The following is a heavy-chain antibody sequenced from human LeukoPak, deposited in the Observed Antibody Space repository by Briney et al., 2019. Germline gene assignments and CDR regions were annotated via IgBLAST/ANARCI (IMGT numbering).Heavy chain of an antibody. CDR1: GYTFTSYY. V-gene: IGHV1-18*04. D-gene: IGHD2-15*01. CDR3: ARDASAPDVYCSGGSCYSDY. J-gene: IGHJ4*02. Sequence: ASVKVSCKASGYTFTSYYMHWVRQAPGQGLEWMGWISAYNGNTNYAQKLQGRVTMTTDTSTSTAYMELRSLRSDDTAVYYCARDASAPDVYCSGGSCYSDYWGQGTLVTVSS. CDR2: ISAYNGNT.